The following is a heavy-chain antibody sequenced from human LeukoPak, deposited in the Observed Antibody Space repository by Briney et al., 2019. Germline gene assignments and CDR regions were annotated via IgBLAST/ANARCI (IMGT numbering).Heavy chain of an antibody. CDR1: GFTFNSYG. V-gene: IGHV3-33*01. D-gene: IGHD6-13*01. Sequence: GRSLRLSCAASGFTFNSYGMHWVRQAPGKGLEWVAVIWYDGSNKYYADSVKGRFTISRDNSKTSLYLQMNSLRAEDTAVYYCALTAAVFDYSYYYGMDVRGQGTAVTVSS. CDR2: IWYDGSNK. CDR3: ALTAAVFDYSYYYGMDV. J-gene: IGHJ6*02.